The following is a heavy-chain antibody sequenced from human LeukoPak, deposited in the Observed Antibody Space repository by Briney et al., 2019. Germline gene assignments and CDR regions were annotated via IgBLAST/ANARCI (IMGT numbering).Heavy chain of an antibody. Sequence: GGSLRLSCAASGFTFSTYAMIWVRQAPGKGLEWVSLIASSGLNTYYADSVKGRFTISRDNSKNTVSLQINSLRVEDTAIYYCARDIELSTWGLGTLVTVSS. CDR1: GFTFSTYA. V-gene: IGHV3-23*01. CDR3: ARDIELST. J-gene: IGHJ3*01. D-gene: IGHD5-12*01. CDR2: IASSGLNT.